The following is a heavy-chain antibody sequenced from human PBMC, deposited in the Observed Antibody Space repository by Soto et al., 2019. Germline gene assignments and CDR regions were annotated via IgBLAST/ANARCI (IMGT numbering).Heavy chain of an antibody. CDR2: ISYDGSNK. J-gene: IGHJ4*02. Sequence: HPGGSLRLSCAASGFTFSSYAMHWVRQAPGKGLEWVAVISYDGSNKYYADSVKGRFTISRDNAKNSLYLQMNSLRAEDTAVYYCANPQNYYDSRGYYGYGAQGTLVTVSS. V-gene: IGHV3-30-3*01. D-gene: IGHD3-22*01. CDR1: GFTFSSYA. CDR3: ANPQNYYDSRGYYGY.